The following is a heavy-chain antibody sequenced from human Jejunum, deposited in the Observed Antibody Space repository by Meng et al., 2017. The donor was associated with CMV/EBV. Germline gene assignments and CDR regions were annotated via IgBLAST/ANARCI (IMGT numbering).Heavy chain of an antibody. CDR2: ISYDRRNK. V-gene: IGHV3-30*04. D-gene: IGHD2-8*01. CDR3: ARGSMYFDY. Sequence: LSCAPSALTFTTSLNRWVRQAPGKGLGSVAVISYDRRNKYYADSVKGRFTISRDNSKNTLSLQMNSLRVEDTAVYYCARGSMYFDYWGQGILVTVSS. CDR1: ALTFTTSL. J-gene: IGHJ4*02.